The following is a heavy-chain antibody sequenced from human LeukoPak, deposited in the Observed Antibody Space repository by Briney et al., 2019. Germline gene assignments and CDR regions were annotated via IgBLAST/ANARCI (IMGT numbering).Heavy chain of an antibody. D-gene: IGHD3-10*01. Sequence: GGSLRLSCAASGFTFSGYWIHWVRQAPGKGLVWVSRINSDGSSTSYADSVKGRFTISRDNSKNTLYLQMSSLRTEDTAVYYCAKNVRGGSGSNFWGQGTLVTVSS. V-gene: IGHV3-74*01. CDR2: INSDGSST. CDR1: GFTFSGYW. J-gene: IGHJ4*02. CDR3: AKNVRGGSGSNF.